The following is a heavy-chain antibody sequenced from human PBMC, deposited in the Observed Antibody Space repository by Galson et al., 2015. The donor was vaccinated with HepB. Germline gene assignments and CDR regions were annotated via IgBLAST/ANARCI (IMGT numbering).Heavy chain of an antibody. CDR3: ARGRPLFGGVIARYGMDV. V-gene: IGHV4-34*01. D-gene: IGHD3-16*02. CDR2: INHSGST. J-gene: IGHJ6*02. Sequence: WIRQPPGKGLEWIGEINHSGSTNYNPSLKSRVTILVDTSKNQFSLKLSSVTAADTAVYYCARGRPLFGGVIARYGMDVWGQGTTVTVSS.